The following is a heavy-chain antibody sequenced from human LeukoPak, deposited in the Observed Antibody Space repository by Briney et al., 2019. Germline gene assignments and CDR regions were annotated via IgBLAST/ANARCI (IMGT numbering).Heavy chain of an antibody. Sequence: SETLSLTCTVSGGSISNKNYYWGWIRQPPGKGLEWIGSIFYRGSAFYNPSLRSRVTLSVDTSKNQFSLKLSSVTAADTAVYYCARGEFWVRPFDYWGQGTLVTVSS. J-gene: IGHJ4*02. D-gene: IGHD3-3*01. V-gene: IGHV4-39*01. CDR2: IFYRGSA. CDR1: GGSISNKNYY. CDR3: ARGEFWVRPFDY.